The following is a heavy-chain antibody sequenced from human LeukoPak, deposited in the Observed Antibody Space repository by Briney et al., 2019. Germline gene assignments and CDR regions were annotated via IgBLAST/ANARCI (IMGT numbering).Heavy chain of an antibody. Sequence: GGSLRLSCAASGFTFSSYSMNWVRQAPGKGLEWVSHITASGTAMFYADSMKGRFTISRDNAKNSLYLQMNSLRAEDTAVYYCARGTNWSPLDFDYWGQGTLVTVSS. D-gene: IGHD1-20*01. CDR2: ITASGTAM. V-gene: IGHV3-21*05. CDR3: ARGTNWSPLDFDY. CDR1: GFTFSSYS. J-gene: IGHJ4*02.